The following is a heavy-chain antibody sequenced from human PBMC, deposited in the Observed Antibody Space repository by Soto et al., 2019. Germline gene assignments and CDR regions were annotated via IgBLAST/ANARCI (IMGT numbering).Heavy chain of an antibody. CDR2: IFSRFFTGSDNT. CDR1: GFAFSDYT. V-gene: IGHV3-23*01. CDR3: AKDPVPLGYCSGGSCYSDWFDP. D-gene: IGHD2-15*01. J-gene: IGHJ5*02. Sequence: SGGSLRLSCSASGFAFSDYTMGWVRLTPGKGLEWVSTIFSRFFTGSDNTAYADSVTGRFTISRDNSKNTLYLQMNSLRAEDTAVYYCAKDPVPLGYCSGGSCYSDWFDPWGQGTLVTVPS.